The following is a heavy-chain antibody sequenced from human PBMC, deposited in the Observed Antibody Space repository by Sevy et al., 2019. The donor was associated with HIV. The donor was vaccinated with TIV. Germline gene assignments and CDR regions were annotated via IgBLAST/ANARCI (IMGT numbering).Heavy chain of an antibody. J-gene: IGHJ6*02. CDR3: ARDLRKAVAGTSEGYYYGMDV. CDR2: IGTAGDT. CDR1: GFTFSSYD. Sequence: GSLRLSCAASGFTFSSYDMHWVRQATGKGLEWVSAIGTAGDTYYPGSVKGRFTISRENAKNSLYLQMNSLRAGDTAVYYCARDLRKAVAGTSEGYYYGMDVWGQGTTVTVSS. V-gene: IGHV3-13*01. D-gene: IGHD6-19*01.